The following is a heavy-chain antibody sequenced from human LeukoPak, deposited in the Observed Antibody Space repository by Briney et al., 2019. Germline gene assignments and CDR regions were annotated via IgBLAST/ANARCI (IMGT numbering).Heavy chain of an antibody. Sequence: GGSLRLSCAASGFTFSSYGMHWVRQAPGKGLEWVAVIWYDGSNKYYADSVKGRFTISRDNSKNTLYLQMNSLRAEDTAVYYCARESVVYYDILTGYSPLDYWGQGTLVTVPS. V-gene: IGHV3-33*01. J-gene: IGHJ4*02. CDR3: ARESVVYYDILTGYSPLDY. D-gene: IGHD3-9*01. CDR1: GFTFSSYG. CDR2: IWYDGSNK.